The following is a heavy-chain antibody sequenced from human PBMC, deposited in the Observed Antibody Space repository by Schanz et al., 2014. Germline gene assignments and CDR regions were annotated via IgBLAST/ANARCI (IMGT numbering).Heavy chain of an antibody. CDR1: RFTFSDYW. V-gene: IGHV3-7*03. J-gene: IGHJ4*02. CDR2: MNQDGSVK. Sequence: EVQLVESGGGLVQPGGSLRLSCAASRFTFSDYWMSWVRQAPGKGLEWVANMNQDGSVKNYVDSVKGRFTISRDNAKNSLDLQMNSLRAEDTALYYCARDKGGLIPFDYWGQGTLVAVSS. D-gene: IGHD2-15*01. CDR3: ARDKGGLIPFDY.